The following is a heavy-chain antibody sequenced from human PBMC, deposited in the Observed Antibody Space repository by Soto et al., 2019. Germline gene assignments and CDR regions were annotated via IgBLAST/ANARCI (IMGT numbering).Heavy chain of an antibody. V-gene: IGHV3-53*01. CDR3: ARDTPGGGVDV. J-gene: IGHJ6*02. Sequence: DVQLVESGGGLIQPGESLRLSRAASGFTVSSNYMSWVRQAPGKGLEWVSVIYSVGSTYYADSVKGRFTISRDNSKNTLYLQMNSLRVEDTALYYCARDTPGGGVDVWGQGTTVTVS. CDR1: GFTVSSNY. CDR2: IYSVGST. D-gene: IGHD3-16*01.